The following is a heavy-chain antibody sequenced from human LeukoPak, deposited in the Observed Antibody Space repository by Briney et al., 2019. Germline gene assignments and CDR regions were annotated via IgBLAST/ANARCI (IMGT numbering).Heavy chain of an antibody. CDR1: GYFISSGYY. D-gene: IGHD3-10*01. CDR3: AATLWFGELSGQRFDY. Sequence: PSETLSLTCSVSGYFISSGYYWGWIRQPPGKGLEWIGSIYHSGRAYYNPSLKSRVTISVDTSKNQFSLKLSSVTAADTAVYYCAATLWFGELSGQRFDYWGQGTLVTVSS. J-gene: IGHJ4*02. V-gene: IGHV4-38-2*02. CDR2: IYHSGRA.